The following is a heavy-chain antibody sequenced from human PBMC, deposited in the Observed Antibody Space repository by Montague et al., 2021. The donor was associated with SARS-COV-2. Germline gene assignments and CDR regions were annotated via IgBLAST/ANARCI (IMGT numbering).Heavy chain of an antibody. Sequence: SETLSLTCTVSGGSISSSSYYWGWLRQPPGKGLEWIGSIYYSGSTYYNPSLKSRVTISVDTSKNQFSLKLSSVTAADTAVYYCARQMTSWWELLYYFDYWGQGTLSPSPQ. J-gene: IGHJ4*02. CDR3: ARQMTSWWELLYYFDY. D-gene: IGHD1-26*01. CDR2: IYYSGST. CDR1: GGSISSSSYY. V-gene: IGHV4-39*01.